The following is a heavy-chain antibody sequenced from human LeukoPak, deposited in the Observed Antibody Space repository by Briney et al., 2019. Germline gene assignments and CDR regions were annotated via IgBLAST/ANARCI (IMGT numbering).Heavy chain of an antibody. D-gene: IGHD6-13*01. J-gene: IGHJ4*02. Sequence: PGGSLRLSCAASGFTFDDYAMHWVRQAPGKGLEWVSLISWDGGSTYYADSVKGRFTISRDNSKNSLYLQMNSLRAEDTALYYCAKGMGLTGYSSSWYISYFDYWGQGTLVTVSS. CDR3: AKGMGLTGYSSSWYISYFDY. CDR1: GFTFDDYA. CDR2: ISWDGGST. V-gene: IGHV3-43D*03.